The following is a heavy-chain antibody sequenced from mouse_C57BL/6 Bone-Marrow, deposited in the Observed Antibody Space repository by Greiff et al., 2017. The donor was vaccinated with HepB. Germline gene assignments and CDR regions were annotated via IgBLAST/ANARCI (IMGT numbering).Heavy chain of an antibody. CDR3: ARNGNYLYYAMDY. J-gene: IGHJ4*01. V-gene: IGHV1-69*01. CDR1: GYTFTSYW. D-gene: IGHD2-1*01. CDR2: IDPSDSYT. Sequence: QVQLKQPGAELVMPGASVKLSCKASGYTFTSYWIHWVKQRPGQGLEWIGEIDPSDSYTNYNQKFKGKSTLTVDKSSSTAYMQLSSLTSEDSAVYYCARNGNYLYYAMDYWGQGTSVTVSS.